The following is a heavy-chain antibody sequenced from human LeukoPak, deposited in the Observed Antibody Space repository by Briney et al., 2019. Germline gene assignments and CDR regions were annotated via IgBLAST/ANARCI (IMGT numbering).Heavy chain of an antibody. CDR2: IYTSGTT. J-gene: IGHJ4*02. V-gene: IGHV4-4*07. CDR1: GGSISSYY. Sequence: PSETLSLTCTVSGGSISSYYWSWIRQPAGKGLEWIGRIYTSGTTNYNPSLKSRVTMSVDTSKNRFSPKVSSVTAADTAVYYCAYSSGWHFFDYWGRGTLVTVSS. D-gene: IGHD6-19*01. CDR3: AYSSGWHFFDY.